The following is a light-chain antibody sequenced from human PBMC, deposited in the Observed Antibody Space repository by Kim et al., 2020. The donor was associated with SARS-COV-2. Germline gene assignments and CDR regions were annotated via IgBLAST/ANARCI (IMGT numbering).Light chain of an antibody. CDR3: QQSYSTPA. CDR2: AAS. CDR1: QSISSY. Sequence: SASVGDRVTITCRASQSISSYLNWYQQKPGKAPKLLIYAASSLQSGVPSRFSGSGSGTDFTLTISSLQPEDVATYYCQQSYSTPAFGGGTKVDIK. J-gene: IGKJ4*02. V-gene: IGKV1-39*01.